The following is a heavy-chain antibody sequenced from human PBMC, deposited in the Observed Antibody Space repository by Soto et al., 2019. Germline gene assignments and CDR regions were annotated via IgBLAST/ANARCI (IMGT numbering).Heavy chain of an antibody. D-gene: IGHD6-13*01. J-gene: IGHJ5*02. CDR1: GGSITSTNW. CDR2: IYHSGTA. CDR3: ARDRGIAAAGS. V-gene: IGHV4-4*02. Sequence: SETLSLTCAVSGGSITSTNWWSWVRQPPGKGLEWIGEIYHSGTANYNPSLKSRVTISVDKSKNQFSLKLTSVTAADTAVYYCARDRGIAAAGSWGQGILVTVSS.